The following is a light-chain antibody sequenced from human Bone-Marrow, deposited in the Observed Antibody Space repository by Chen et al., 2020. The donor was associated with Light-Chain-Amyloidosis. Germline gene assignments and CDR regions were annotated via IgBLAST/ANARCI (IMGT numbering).Light chain of an antibody. CDR2: AAS. J-gene: IGKJ1*01. CDR3: QRTYSSPRA. CDR1: QSISGY. V-gene: IGKV1-39*01. Sequence: DIQMTQSPSSLSASVRDRVTITCRASQSISGYLSWYQQESGKAPKLLIYAASSLIRGVPSRFSGSGSGRDFTLTGSSLLPEDFSTYYCQRTYSSPRAYGQRTREEI.